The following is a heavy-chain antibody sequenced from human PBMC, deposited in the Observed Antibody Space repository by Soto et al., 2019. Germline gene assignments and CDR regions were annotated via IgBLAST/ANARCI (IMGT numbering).Heavy chain of an antibody. CDR1: GFTFSNAW. CDR2: IKSKTGREAT. J-gene: IGHJ6*02. D-gene: IGHD4-4*01. Sequence: GGSLRLSCAASGFTFSNAWMSWVRQAPGKGLEWVGRIKSKTGREATHYAAPVKGRFSISRDDSKNTLYLQMGSLKTEDTAVYYCTTTPTVTSDSYYYYGLDVWGQGTTVTVSS. V-gene: IGHV3-15*01. CDR3: TTTPTVTSDSYYYYGLDV.